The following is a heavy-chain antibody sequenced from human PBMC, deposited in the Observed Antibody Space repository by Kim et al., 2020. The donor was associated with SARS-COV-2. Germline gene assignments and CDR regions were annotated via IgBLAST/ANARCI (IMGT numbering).Heavy chain of an antibody. D-gene: IGHD3-3*01. CDR2: IKHGGGEE. CDR3: ARWRGVAEDFDI. Sequence: GGSLRLSCAASGFTFTGSWMSWVRQAPGKGLEWVADIKHGGGEEYYGDSVKGRFTVSRDNAKNSLFLQMNSLRAEDTAVYYCARWRGVAEDFDIWGQGTMVTVSS. CDR1: GFTFTGSW. V-gene: IGHV3-7*01. J-gene: IGHJ3*02.